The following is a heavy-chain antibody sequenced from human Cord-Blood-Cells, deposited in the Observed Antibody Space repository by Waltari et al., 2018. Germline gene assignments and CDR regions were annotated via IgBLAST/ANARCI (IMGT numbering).Heavy chain of an antibody. CDR1: GYTFTSYY. D-gene: IGHD2-2*02. CDR2: VTRSGGST. J-gene: IGHJ1*01. Sequence: QVQLVQSGAEVKKPGASVKVSCKASGYTFTSYYMHWVRKAPGQGLEWLGRVTRSGGSTSYGRKFRGRVTMTRDTSTSTVYMELSSLRSEDTAVYYCARGGVPAAINYFQHWGQGTLVTVSS. V-gene: IGHV1-46*01. CDR3: ARGGVPAAINYFQH.